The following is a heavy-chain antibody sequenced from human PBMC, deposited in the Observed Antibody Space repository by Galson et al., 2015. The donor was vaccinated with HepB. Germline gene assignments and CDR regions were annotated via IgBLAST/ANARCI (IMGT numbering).Heavy chain of an antibody. Sequence: SLRLSCAASGFTFSSYAMSWVRQAPGKGLEWVSAISGSGGSTYYADSVKGRFTISRDNSKNTLYLQMNSLRAEDTAVYYCAKGSLWFGELSWFDPWGQGTLVTVSS. D-gene: IGHD3-10*01. V-gene: IGHV3-23*01. CDR2: ISGSGGST. CDR1: GFTFSSYA. CDR3: AKGSLWFGELSWFDP. J-gene: IGHJ5*02.